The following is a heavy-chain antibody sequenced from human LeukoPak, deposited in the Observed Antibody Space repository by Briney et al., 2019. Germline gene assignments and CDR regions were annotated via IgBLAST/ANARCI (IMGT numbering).Heavy chain of an antibody. V-gene: IGHV1-2*02. CDR1: GYTFTDYF. J-gene: IGHJ4*02. CDR2: IGPDSGAT. Sequence: ASVKVSCKASGYTFTDYFLHWVRQAPGQGLEWMGWIGPDSGATNYAQKFRGKVTMTRDTSINTAYMEVSSLSSDDTAVYYCAGDIRPRVESFDYWGQGTLVTVSS. CDR3: AGDIRPRVESFDY. D-gene: IGHD3-3*01.